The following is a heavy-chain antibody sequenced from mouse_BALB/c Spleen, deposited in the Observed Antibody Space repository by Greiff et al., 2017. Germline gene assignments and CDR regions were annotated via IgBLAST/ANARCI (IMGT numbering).Heavy chain of an antibody. J-gene: IGHJ3*01. V-gene: IGHV1S135*01. Sequence: EVQLQQSGPELVKPGASVKVSCQASGYAFTSYNMSWVRQSHGKSLEWIGYIDPYNGGTSYNQKFKGKATLPVDKSSSTAYMHLNSLTSEDSAVYYCARADYYGSSSVAYWGEGTLVTVSA. D-gene: IGHD1-1*01. CDR1: GYAFTSYN. CDR3: ARADYYGSSSVAY. CDR2: IDPYNGGT.